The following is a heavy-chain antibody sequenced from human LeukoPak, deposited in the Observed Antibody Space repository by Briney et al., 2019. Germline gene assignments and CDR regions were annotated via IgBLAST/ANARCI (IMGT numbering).Heavy chain of an antibody. CDR3: ARGRSYYYGSGSYYSK. Sequence: SETLSLTCAVYGGSFSGYYGSWIRQPPGKGLEWIGEINHSGSTNYNPSLKSRVTISVDTSKNQFSLKLSSVTAADTAVYYCARGRSYYYGSGSYYSKWGQGTLVTVSS. CDR1: GGSFSGYY. D-gene: IGHD3-10*01. CDR2: INHSGST. V-gene: IGHV4-34*01. J-gene: IGHJ4*02.